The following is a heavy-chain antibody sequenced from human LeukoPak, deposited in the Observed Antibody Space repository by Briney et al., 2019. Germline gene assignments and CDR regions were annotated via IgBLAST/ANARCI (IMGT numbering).Heavy chain of an antibody. V-gene: IGHV3-21*01. CDR2: ISSGSSFI. CDR1: GFTFSTYS. J-gene: IGHJ4*02. D-gene: IGHD3-22*01. Sequence: NPGGSLRLSCAASGFTFSTYSMNWVRQPPGKGLEWVSSISSGSSFIYYADSVKGRFTISRDNAKNSLFLQMNSLRAEDTAVYYCARESSGYFYWGQGTLVTVSS. CDR3: ARESSGYFY.